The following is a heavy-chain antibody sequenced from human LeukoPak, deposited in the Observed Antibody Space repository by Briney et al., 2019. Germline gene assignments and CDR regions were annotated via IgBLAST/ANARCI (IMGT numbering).Heavy chain of an antibody. D-gene: IGHD1-26*01. CDR3: AREPIVGATMYNDAFDI. CDR2: IYTSGST. Sequence: PSETLSLTCTASGGSISSGSYYWSWIRQPAGKGLEWIGRIYTSGSTNYNPSLKSRVTISVDTSKNQFSLKLSSVTAADTAVYYCAREPIVGATMYNDAFDIWGQGTMVTVSS. J-gene: IGHJ3*02. CDR1: GGSISSGSYY. V-gene: IGHV4-61*02.